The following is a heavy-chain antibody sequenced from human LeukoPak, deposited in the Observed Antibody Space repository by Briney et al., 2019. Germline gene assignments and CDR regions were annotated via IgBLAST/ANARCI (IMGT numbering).Heavy chain of an antibody. CDR2: IYHSGST. CDR3: AKIVTAGYYYFDS. J-gene: IGHJ4*02. CDR1: GGSISSSSYY. D-gene: IGHD2/OR15-2a*01. Sequence: SETLSLTCTVSGGSISSSSYYWGWLRQPPGKGLEWIGSIYHSGSTYYNPSLKGRVTISVDTSKNQFSLKLSSVTAADTAVYYCAKIVTAGYYYFDSWGQGTLVTVSS. V-gene: IGHV4-39*07.